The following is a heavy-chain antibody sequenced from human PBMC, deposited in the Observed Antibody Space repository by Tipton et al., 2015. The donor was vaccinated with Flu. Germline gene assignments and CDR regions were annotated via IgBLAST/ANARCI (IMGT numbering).Heavy chain of an antibody. D-gene: IGHD2-15*01. J-gene: IGHJ3*01. V-gene: IGHV3-53*01. CDR3: AKDEDTSGPHGAFDA. CDR1: GFTVSSNY. Sequence: QLVQSGGGLIQPGGSLRLSCAASGFTVSSNYMSWVRQAPGKGLEWVSAISGLGGSTYYAPSVKGRFTISRDNSKNTVYLQMRSLRAEDTAVYYCAKDEDTSGPHGAFDAWGRGTMVTVSS. CDR2: ISGLGGST.